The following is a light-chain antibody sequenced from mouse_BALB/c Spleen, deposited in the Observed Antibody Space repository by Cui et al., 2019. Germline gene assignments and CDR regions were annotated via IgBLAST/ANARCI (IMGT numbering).Light chain of an antibody. CDR3: QQYNSYPWT. CDR2: LAS. J-gene: IGKJ1*01. V-gene: IGKV6-23*01. CDR1: QDVGTA. Sequence: DIVMTQSLKFISTSVGDRVSITCKASQDVGTAVAWYQQKPGQSPKLLIYLASTRHTGVPDRFTGSGSGTDFTLTISNVQSEDLADYFCQQYNSYPWTFGGGTKLEIK.